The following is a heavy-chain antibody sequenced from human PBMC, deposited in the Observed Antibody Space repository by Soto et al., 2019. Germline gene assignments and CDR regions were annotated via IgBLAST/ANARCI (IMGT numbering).Heavy chain of an antibody. CDR2: INTGDGNT. CDR3: ARRDGVAVAGILDY. D-gene: IGHD6-19*01. J-gene: IGHJ4*01. Sequence: GASVKVSCKTSGYSFSKFAMLWVRQAPGQRLEWMGWINTGDGNTVYPQKFQGRITISRDTSATTAYMGLSSLRSEDTAVYYRARRDGVAVAGILDYWG. CDR1: GYSFSKFA. V-gene: IGHV1-3*04.